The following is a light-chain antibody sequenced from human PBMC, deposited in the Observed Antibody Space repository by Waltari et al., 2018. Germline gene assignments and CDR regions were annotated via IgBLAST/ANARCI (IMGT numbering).Light chain of an antibody. Sequence: DIAMTQSPDSLAVSLGERATINCRSSQSGLHSPNNKNYLAWYQQKPGQPPKLLVYWASTRESGVPDRFSGSGSGTDFTLTISSLQAEDVAVYYCQQYFRTPLTFGPGTTVEIK. CDR2: WAS. J-gene: IGKJ3*01. V-gene: IGKV4-1*01. CDR3: QQYFRTPLT. CDR1: QSGLHSPNNKNY.